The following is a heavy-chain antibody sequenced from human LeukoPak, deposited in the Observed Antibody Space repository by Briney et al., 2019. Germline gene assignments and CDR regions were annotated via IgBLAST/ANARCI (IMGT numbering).Heavy chain of an antibody. Sequence: GGSLRLTCAASGFTFSTYAMSWVRQAPGKGLEWVSAICGSDGSRYYADSVKGRFTISRDNSKNTLYLQMNSLRGEDTAVYYCAKGGSPSCYSSSGYWGQGTLVTVSS. CDR2: ICGSDGSR. D-gene: IGHD2-2*01. V-gene: IGHV3-23*01. CDR3: AKGGSPSCYSSSGY. CDR1: GFTFSTYA. J-gene: IGHJ4*02.